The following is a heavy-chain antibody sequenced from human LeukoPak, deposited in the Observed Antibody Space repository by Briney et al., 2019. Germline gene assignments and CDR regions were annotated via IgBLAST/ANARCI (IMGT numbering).Heavy chain of an antibody. CDR2: IYYSWST. Sequence: PSETLSLTCTVSGGSISSSSYYWGWIRQPPGKGLEWIGSIYYSWSTYYNPSLKRRITISVDTSKNQFSLELSSVTAADTAVYYCARARGPVQRGLWGHANEDYYFDYWGQGTLVTVSS. CDR3: ARARGPVQRGLWGHANEDYYFDY. J-gene: IGHJ4*02. V-gene: IGHV4-39*07. D-gene: IGHD7-27*01. CDR1: GGSISSSSYY.